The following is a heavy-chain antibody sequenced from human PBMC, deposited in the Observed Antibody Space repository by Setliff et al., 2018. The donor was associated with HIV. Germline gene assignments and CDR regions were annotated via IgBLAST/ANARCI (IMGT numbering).Heavy chain of an antibody. D-gene: IGHD5-18*01. J-gene: IGHJ3*02. V-gene: IGHV4-4*07. CDR2: IYTSGST. Sequence: SETLSLTCTVSSDSIRAYFWTWVRQPAGKGLEWIGRIYTSGSTNYNPSLKSRVTMSVDTSKNQFSLKLSSVTAADTAVYYCARAEWIQLWFGAFDIWGQGTMVTVSS. CDR1: SDSIRAYF. CDR3: ARAEWIQLWFGAFDI.